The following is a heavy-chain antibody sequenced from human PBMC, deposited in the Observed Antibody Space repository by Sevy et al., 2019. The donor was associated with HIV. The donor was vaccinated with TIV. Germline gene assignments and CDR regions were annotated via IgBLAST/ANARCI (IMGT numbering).Heavy chain of an antibody. CDR2: ISPSGSPM. V-gene: IGHV3-48*03. Sequence: GGSLRLSCAASGFTFTNYVMNWVRQAPGKGLERVSYISPSGSPMYYADSVKGRFTISRDNAKNSLYLQMNSLRADDTGLYYCARDLVASTLTMDVWGQGTTVTVSS. J-gene: IGHJ6*02. D-gene: IGHD2-15*01. CDR3: ARDLVASTLTMDV. CDR1: GFTFTNYV.